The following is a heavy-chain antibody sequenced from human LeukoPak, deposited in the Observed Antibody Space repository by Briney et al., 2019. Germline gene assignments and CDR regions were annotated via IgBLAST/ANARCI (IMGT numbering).Heavy chain of an antibody. J-gene: IGHJ4*02. D-gene: IGHD3-3*01. CDR1: GFTFSSYA. Sequence: GGSLRLSCAASGFTFSSYAMSWVRQAPGKGLEWVSAISGSGGSTYYADSVKGRFTISRDNAKNSLYLQMNSLRAEDTAVYYCATRYDFWSGSKYYFDYWGQGTLVTVSS. CDR3: ATRYDFWSGSKYYFDY. CDR2: ISGSGGST. V-gene: IGHV3-23*01.